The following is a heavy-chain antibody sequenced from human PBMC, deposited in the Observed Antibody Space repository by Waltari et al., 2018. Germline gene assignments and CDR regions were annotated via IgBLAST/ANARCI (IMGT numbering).Heavy chain of an antibody. J-gene: IGHJ6*02. V-gene: IGHV3-43D*03. CDR1: GFQFDDYA. CDR2: INWDASFV. CDR3: ARERNSLYYYAMDV. Sequence: EVQLVESGGLVVQPGGSLRLSCAASGFQFDDYAMYWVRQAPGKGLEWVSFINWDASFVDYGDSVKGRIIVSRDNRKNSLYLQFNSLQPEDTALYYCARERNSLYYYAMDVWGQGTTVTVSS.